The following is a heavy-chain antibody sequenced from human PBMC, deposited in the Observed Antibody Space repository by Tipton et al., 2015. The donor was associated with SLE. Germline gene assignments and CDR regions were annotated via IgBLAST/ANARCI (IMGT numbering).Heavy chain of an antibody. V-gene: IGHV3-23*01. CDR1: GFIFSSHA. CDR3: AKDGGVWGRNNWFDP. Sequence: GSLRLSCAASGFIFSSHAMSWVRQAPGKGLEWVSSFRYSGDTTYYAESVKGRFTISRDNSKNTLYLQMNSLRAEDTAVYYCAKDGGVWGRNNWFDPWGQGTLVTVSS. CDR2: FRYSGDTT. J-gene: IGHJ5*02. D-gene: IGHD3-16*01.